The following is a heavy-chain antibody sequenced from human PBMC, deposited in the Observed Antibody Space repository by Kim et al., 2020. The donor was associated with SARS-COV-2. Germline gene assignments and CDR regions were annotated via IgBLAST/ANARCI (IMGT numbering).Heavy chain of an antibody. CDR3: ASNLAAAGYNWFDP. D-gene: IGHD6-13*01. J-gene: IGHJ5*02. Sequence: AQRFPGRVTMTRDTSISTAYMELSRLRSDDTAVYYCASNLAAAGYNWFDPWGQGTLVTVSS. V-gene: IGHV1-2*02.